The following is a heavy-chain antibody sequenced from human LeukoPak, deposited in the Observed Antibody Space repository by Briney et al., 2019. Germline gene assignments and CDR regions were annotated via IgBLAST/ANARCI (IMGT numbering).Heavy chain of an antibody. Sequence: SETLSLTCTVSSGSISSHYWSWIRQPPGKGLEWIGEINHSGSTNYNPSLKSRVTISVDTSKNQFSLKLSSVTAADTAVYYCASFYYDSSGYLYFDYWGQGTLVTVSS. CDR1: SGSISSHY. CDR2: INHSGST. D-gene: IGHD3-22*01. J-gene: IGHJ4*02. CDR3: ASFYYDSSGYLYFDY. V-gene: IGHV4-34*01.